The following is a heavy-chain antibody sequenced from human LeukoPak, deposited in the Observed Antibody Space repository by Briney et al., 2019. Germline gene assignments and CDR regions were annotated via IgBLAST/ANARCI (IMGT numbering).Heavy chain of an antibody. CDR1: GASFSGYY. CDR2: INHSGST. V-gene: IGHV4-34*01. Sequence: RPSETLSLTCAVYGASFSGYYWSWIRQPPGKGLEWIGEINHSGSTNYNPSLKSRVTISVDTSKNQFSLKLSSVTAADTAVYYCARNRLTPGLRVYYYYMDVWGKGTTVTVSS. D-gene: IGHD3-16*01. CDR3: ARNRLTPGLRVYYYYMDV. J-gene: IGHJ6*03.